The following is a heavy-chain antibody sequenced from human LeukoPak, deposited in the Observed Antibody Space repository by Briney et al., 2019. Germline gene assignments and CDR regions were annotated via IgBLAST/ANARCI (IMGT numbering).Heavy chain of an antibody. V-gene: IGHV3-30-3*01. CDR3: ARHDQWLVRFQH. D-gene: IGHD6-19*01. CDR2: MSYEGYSK. CDR1: GFSLSNYA. J-gene: IGHJ1*01. Sequence: PGRSLRLSCAVSGFSLSNYAMHWVRQAPGKGLEWVAFMSYEGYSKYYGDSVKGRFTISRDNSKNSLNLQMNSLRTEDTAVYYCARHDQWLVRFQHWSQGTLVTVSS.